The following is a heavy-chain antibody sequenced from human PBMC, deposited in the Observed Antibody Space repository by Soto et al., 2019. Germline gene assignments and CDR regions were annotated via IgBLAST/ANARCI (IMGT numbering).Heavy chain of an antibody. Sequence: QVQLVQSGAEVKKPGSSVKVSCKASGGTFSNYAISWVRQAPGQGLEWMGGIIPIFGTTNYAQKFQGRVTITADESTSTAYMALSSLRSEDTAVYYCARDAIFGVVIRGIDYYYGMDVWGQGTTVTVSS. CDR2: IIPIFGTT. CDR3: ARDAIFGVVIRGIDYYYGMDV. D-gene: IGHD3-3*01. CDR1: GGTFSNYA. V-gene: IGHV1-69*01. J-gene: IGHJ6*02.